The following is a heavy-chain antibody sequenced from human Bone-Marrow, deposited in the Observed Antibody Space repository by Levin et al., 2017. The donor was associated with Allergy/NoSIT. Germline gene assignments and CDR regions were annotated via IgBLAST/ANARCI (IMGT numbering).Heavy chain of an antibody. Sequence: PSETLSLTCTVSGGSLSSYSWSWIRQLPGRGLEWVGYIYNSGTTNYNSALMSRLTMSLDTSNNQFSLKLRSVTTADTAIYYCASLRPGNYYYHGFDVWGQGATVTVSS. V-gene: IGHV4-59*01. CDR1: GGSLSSYS. CDR2: IYNSGTT. CDR3: ASLRPGNYYYHGFDV. D-gene: IGHD4-17*01. J-gene: IGHJ6*02.